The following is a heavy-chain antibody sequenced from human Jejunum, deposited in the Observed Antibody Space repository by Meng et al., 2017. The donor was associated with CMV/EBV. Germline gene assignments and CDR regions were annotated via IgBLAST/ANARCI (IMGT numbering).Heavy chain of an antibody. J-gene: IGHJ2*01. CDR3: ARGGPYPDSSGFHWYFDL. CDR2: INTHTGNP. V-gene: IGHV7-4-1*02. CDR1: GYTFINYA. D-gene: IGHD3-22*01. Sequence: QVQVVQSGAEVKKPGASVKVSCKASGYTFINYAINWVRQAPGQGLEWMGWINTHTGNPTYGQGFTGRFVLSSDTSVSTANLQISSLKAEDTAVYYCARGGPYPDSSGFHWYFDLWGRGTLVTVSS.